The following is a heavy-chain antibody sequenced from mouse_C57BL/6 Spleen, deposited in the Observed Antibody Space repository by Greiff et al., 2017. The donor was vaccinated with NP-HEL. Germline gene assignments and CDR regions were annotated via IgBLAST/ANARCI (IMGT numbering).Heavy chain of an antibody. D-gene: IGHD1-1*01. J-gene: IGHJ1*03. V-gene: IGHV1-18*01. Sequence: EVQLQQSGPELVKPGASVKIPCKASGYTFTDYNMDWVKQSHGKSLEWIGDINPNNGGTIYNQKFKGKATLTVDKSSSTAYMELRSLTSEYTAVYYCARKLATVPDWYFDVWGTGTTVTVSS. CDR2: INPNNGGT. CDR3: ARKLATVPDWYFDV. CDR1: GYTFTDYN.